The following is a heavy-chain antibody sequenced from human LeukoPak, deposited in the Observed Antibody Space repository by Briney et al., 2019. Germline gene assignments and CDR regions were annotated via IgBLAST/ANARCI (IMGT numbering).Heavy chain of an antibody. CDR2: ISAYNGNT. V-gene: IGHV1-18*01. CDR3: ARDRHPLQDIVVVPAAL. CDR1: GYTFTSYG. D-gene: IGHD2-2*01. Sequence: GASVKVSCKASGYTFTSYGISWVRQAPGQGLEWMGWISAYNGNTNYAQKLQGRVTMTTDTSTSTAYMELRSLRSDDTAVYYCARDRHPLQDIVVVPAALWGQGTPVTVSS. J-gene: IGHJ4*02.